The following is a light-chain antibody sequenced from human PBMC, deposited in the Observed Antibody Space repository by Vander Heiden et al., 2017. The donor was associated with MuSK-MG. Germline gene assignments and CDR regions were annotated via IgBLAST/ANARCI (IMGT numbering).Light chain of an antibody. CDR3: QQYYSTPRT. J-gene: IGKJ1*01. Sequence: DIVMTQSPDSLAVSLGERATNNKNYLAWYQQKPGQPPKLLIYWASTRESWVPDRFSGSGSGTDFTLTISSLQAEDVAVYYCQQYYSTPRTFGQGTKVEIK. CDR1: NKNY. V-gene: IGKV4-1*01. CDR2: WAS.